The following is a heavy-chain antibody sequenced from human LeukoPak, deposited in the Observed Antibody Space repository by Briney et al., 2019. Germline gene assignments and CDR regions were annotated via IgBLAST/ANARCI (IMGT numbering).Heavy chain of an antibody. D-gene: IGHD3/OR15-3a*01. Sequence: GGSLRLSCAASGFTFSSYGMHWVRQAPGKGLEWVAFIRYDGSNKYYADSVKGRFTISRDNSKNTLYLQMNSLRAEDTAVYYCAKDHGWDWNYLDYWGQGTLVTVSS. V-gene: IGHV3-30*02. CDR2: IRYDGSNK. CDR1: GFTFSSYG. CDR3: AKDHGWDWNYLDY. J-gene: IGHJ4*02.